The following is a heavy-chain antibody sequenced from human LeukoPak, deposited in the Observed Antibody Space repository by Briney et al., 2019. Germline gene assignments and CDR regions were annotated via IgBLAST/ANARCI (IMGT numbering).Heavy chain of an antibody. D-gene: IGHD4-17*01. CDR2: IWYDGSNK. V-gene: IGHV3-33*01. CDR1: GFTFSSYG. J-gene: IGHJ4*02. Sequence: GGSLRLSCAASGFTFSSYGMHWVRQAPGKGLEWVAVIWYDGSNKYYADSVKGRFTISRDNSKNTLYLQMNSLRAEDTAVYYCARGIFDYGDHYFDYWGQGTLVTVSS. CDR3: ARGIFDYGDHYFDY.